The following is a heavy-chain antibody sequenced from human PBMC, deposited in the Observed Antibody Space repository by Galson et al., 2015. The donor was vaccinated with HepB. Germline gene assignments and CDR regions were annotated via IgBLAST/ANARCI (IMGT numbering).Heavy chain of an antibody. CDR3: ARVSAMATIGRQSPNDY. Sequence: SLRLSCAASGFTFSSYSMNWVRQAPGKGLEWVSSISSSSSYIYYADSVKGRFTISRDNAKNSLYLQMNSLRAEDTAVYYCARVSAMATIGRQSPNDYWGQGTLVTVSS. J-gene: IGHJ4*02. CDR2: ISSSSSYI. CDR1: GFTFSSYS. D-gene: IGHD5-24*01. V-gene: IGHV3-21*01.